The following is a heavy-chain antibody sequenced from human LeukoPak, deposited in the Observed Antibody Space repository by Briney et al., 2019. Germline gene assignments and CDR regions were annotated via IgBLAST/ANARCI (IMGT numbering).Heavy chain of an antibody. CDR2: ISYDGSNK. D-gene: IGHD3-10*01. CDR1: GFTFSSYG. V-gene: IGHV3-30*18. J-gene: IGHJ4*02. Sequence: GRSLRLSCAASGFTFSSYGMHWVRQAPGKGLEWVAVISYDGSNKYYADSVKGRFTISRDNSKNTLYLQMNSLRAEDTAVYYCAKDPFFPVREIYYFDYWGQGTLVTVSS. CDR3: AKDPFFPVREIYYFDY.